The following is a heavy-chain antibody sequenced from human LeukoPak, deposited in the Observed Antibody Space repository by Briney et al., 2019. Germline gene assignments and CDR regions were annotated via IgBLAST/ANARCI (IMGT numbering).Heavy chain of an antibody. CDR2: ISGDGGST. Sequence: GGSLRLSCAASGFTFSSYAMHWVRQAPGKGLEWVSLISGDGGSTYYADSVKGRFTISRDNSKNSLYLQMNSLRTEDTALYYCANGDRTRIAVAQHWGQGTLVTVSS. J-gene: IGHJ1*01. V-gene: IGHV3-43*02. CDR3: ANGDRTRIAVAQH. CDR1: GFTFSSYA. D-gene: IGHD6-19*01.